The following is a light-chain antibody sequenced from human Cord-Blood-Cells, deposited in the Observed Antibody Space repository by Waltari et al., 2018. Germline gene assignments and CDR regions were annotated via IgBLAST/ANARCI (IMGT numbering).Light chain of an antibody. J-gene: IGLJ3*02. CDR3: CSYAGSSTWV. V-gene: IGLV2-23*01. Sequence: QSALTQPASVSGSPGQSITISCTGTSSDAGCYNLVYWYQQHPGKAPKLLIYEGSKRPSGVSNRFSGSKSGNTASLTISGLQAEDEADYYCCSYAGSSTWVFGGGTKLTVL. CDR1: SSDAGCYNL. CDR2: EGS.